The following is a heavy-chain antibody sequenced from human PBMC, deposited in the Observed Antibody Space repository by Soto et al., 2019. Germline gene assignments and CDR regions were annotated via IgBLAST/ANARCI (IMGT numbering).Heavy chain of an antibody. V-gene: IGHV4-4*02. Sequence: QVQLQESGPGLVKPSGTLSLNCAVSGGSIRTSSWWTWLRQSPGKGLEWIGEIYHAGSPNYNPSFQSGVTISADASKNFFSLRLTSLTAADTAIYYCARASSFRGDFDIWGQGTAVTVSS. CDR2: IYHAGSP. J-gene: IGHJ3*02. D-gene: IGHD2-21*01. CDR1: GGSIRTSSW. CDR3: ARASSFRGDFDI.